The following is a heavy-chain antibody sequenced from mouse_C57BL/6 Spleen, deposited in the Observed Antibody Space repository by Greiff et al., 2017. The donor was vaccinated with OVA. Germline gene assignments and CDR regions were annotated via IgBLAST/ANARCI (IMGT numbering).Heavy chain of an antibody. CDR2: IHPNSGST. J-gene: IGHJ4*01. CDR1: GYTFTSYW. CDR3: AREGGYGNYAMDY. Sequence: QVQLQQPGAELVKPGASVKLSGKASGYTFTSYWMHWVKQRPGQGLEWIGMIHPNSGSTNYNEKFKSKATLTVDKSSSTAYMQLSSLTSEDSAVYYCAREGGYGNYAMDYWGQGTSVTVSS. V-gene: IGHV1-64*01. D-gene: IGHD2-1*01.